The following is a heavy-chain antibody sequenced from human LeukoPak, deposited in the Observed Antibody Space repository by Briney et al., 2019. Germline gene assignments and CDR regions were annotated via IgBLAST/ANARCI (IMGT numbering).Heavy chain of an antibody. CDR3: AKATFGVVTSP. D-gene: IGHD3-3*01. CDR2: ISYDGSNK. V-gene: IGHV3-30*04. CDR1: GFTFSSYA. J-gene: IGHJ5*02. Sequence: GGSLRLSCAASGFTFSSYAMHWVRQAPGKGLEWVAVISYDGSNKYYADSVKGRFTISRDNSKNTLYLQMNSLRAEDTAVYYCAKATFGVVTSPWGQGTLVTVSS.